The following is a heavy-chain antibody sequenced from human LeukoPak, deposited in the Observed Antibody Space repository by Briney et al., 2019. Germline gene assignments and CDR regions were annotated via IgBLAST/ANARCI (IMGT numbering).Heavy chain of an antibody. J-gene: IGHJ4*02. CDR2: IYYSGST. CDR1: GGSISSSSYY. D-gene: IGHD2-15*01. V-gene: IGHV4-39*01. CDR3: ASMSWIQLWSSHCSGGSCPPYFDY. Sequence: SETLSLTXTVSGGSISSSSYYWGWIRQPPGKGLEWIGSIYYSGSTYYNPSLKSRVTISVDTSKNQFSLKLSSVTAADTAVYYCASMSWIQLWSSHCSGGSCPPYFDYWGQGTLVTVSS.